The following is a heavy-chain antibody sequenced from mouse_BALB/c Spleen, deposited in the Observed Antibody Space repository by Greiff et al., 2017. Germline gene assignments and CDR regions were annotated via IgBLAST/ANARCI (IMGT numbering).Heavy chain of an antibody. D-gene: IGHD4-1*01. J-gene: IGHJ1*01. CDR3: ARSGLTGTLGYFDV. Sequence: EVQLQESGPELVKPGASVKMSCKASGYTFTSYVMHWVKQKPGQGLEWIGYINPYNDGTKYNEKFKGKATLTSDKSSSTAYMELSSLTSEDSAVYYCARSGLTGTLGYFDVWGAGTTVTVSS. CDR2: INPYNDGT. V-gene: IGHV1-14*01. CDR1: GYTFTSYV.